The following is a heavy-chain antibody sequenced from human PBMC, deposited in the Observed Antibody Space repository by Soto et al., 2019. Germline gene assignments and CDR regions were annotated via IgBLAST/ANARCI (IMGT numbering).Heavy chain of an antibody. Sequence: GGSLRLSCAASGFTFSSYGMHWVRQSPGKGLEWVAVISYDGSNKYYADSVKGRFTISRDNSKNTLYLQMNSLRAEDTAVYYCAKDQGSSGYGPMDYWGQGTLVTVSS. CDR2: ISYDGSNK. J-gene: IGHJ4*02. CDR3: AKDQGSSGYGPMDY. CDR1: GFTFSSYG. D-gene: IGHD3-22*01. V-gene: IGHV3-30*18.